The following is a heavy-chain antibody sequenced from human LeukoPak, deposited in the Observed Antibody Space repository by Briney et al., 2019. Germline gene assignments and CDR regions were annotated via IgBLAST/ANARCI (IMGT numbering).Heavy chain of an antibody. D-gene: IGHD2-15*01. Sequence: ASVKVSCKASGYTFTGYYMHWVRQAPGQGLEWMGRINPNSGGTNYAQKFQGRVTMTRDTSISTAYMELSRLRSDDTAVYYCARPYCSGGSCHHWFDPCGQGTLVTVSS. V-gene: IGHV1-2*06. J-gene: IGHJ5*02. CDR2: INPNSGGT. CDR3: ARPYCSGGSCHHWFDP. CDR1: GYTFTGYY.